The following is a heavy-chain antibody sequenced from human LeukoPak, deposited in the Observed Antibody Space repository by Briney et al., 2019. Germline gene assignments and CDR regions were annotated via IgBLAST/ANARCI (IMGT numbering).Heavy chain of an antibody. Sequence: SETLSLTCAVSGASFSNDYWSWVRQAPGKGLEWIGYIYHNGRTSYNPSLKSRLTMSIETSQKQFSLQLISVTAADTAIYYCARASEGIGYFDTWGRGSLVTVSS. V-gene: IGHV4-59*01. CDR1: GASFSNDY. J-gene: IGHJ4*02. D-gene: IGHD3-16*01. CDR3: ARASEGIGYFDT. CDR2: IYHNGRT.